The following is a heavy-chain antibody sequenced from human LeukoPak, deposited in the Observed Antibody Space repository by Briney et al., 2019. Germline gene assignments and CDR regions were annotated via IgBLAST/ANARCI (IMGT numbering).Heavy chain of an antibody. D-gene: IGHD1-26*01. Sequence: SETLSLTCAVSGYSISSGYYWGWIRQPPGKGLEWIGSIYHSGSTYYNPSLKSRVTISVDTSKSQFSLNLSSVTAADTAVYYCARRRGSYYFDYWGQGTLVTVSS. V-gene: IGHV4-38-2*01. J-gene: IGHJ4*02. CDR3: ARRRGSYYFDY. CDR2: IYHSGST. CDR1: GYSISSGYY.